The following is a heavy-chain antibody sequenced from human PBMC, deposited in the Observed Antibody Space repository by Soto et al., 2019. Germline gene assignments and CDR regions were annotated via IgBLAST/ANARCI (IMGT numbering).Heavy chain of an antibody. J-gene: IGHJ4*02. CDR2: IYWDDDK. CDR3: AHRRSDCSGGSCYSGFDY. CDR1: GFSLSTSGVG. D-gene: IGHD2-15*01. Sequence: QITLKESGPTLVKPTQTLTLTCTFSGFSLSTSGVGVGWIRQPPGKALEWLELIYWDDDKRYIPSLKSRLTITKDTSKNQVVLTMTNMDPVDTATYYCAHRRSDCSGGSCYSGFDYWGQGTLVTVSS. V-gene: IGHV2-5*02.